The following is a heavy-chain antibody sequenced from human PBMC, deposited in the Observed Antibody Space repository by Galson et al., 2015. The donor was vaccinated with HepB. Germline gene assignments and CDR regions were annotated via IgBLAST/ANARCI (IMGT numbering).Heavy chain of an antibody. CDR1: GGSISRSSYY. D-gene: IGHD6-19*01. J-gene: IGHJ4*02. CDR3: ARVMAVAGKIGIYFDY. V-gene: IGHV4-39*07. Sequence: LSLTCTVSGGSISRSSYYWGWIRQPPGKGLEWIGSIYYSGSTYYNPSLKSRVTISVDTSKNQFSLKLSSVTAADTAVYYCARVMAVAGKIGIYFDYWGQGTLVTVSS. CDR2: IYYSGST.